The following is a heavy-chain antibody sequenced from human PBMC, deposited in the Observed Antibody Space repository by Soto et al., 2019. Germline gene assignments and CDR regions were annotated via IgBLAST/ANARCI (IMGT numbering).Heavy chain of an antibody. CDR3: ARESEDLTSNFDY. V-gene: IGHV3-21*06. CDR2: ISSTTHYI. Sequence: GGSLRLSCAASGFTFTRYSMNWVRQAPGKGLEWVSSISSTTHYIYYADSMRGRFTISRDNAKNAVYLEMISLRAEDTAVYYCARESEDLTSNFDYWGQGTLVTVSS. J-gene: IGHJ4*02. CDR1: GFTFTRYS.